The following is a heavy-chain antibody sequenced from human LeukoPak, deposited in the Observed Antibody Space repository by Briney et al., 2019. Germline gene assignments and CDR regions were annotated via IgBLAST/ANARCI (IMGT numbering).Heavy chain of an antibody. V-gene: IGHV3-66*01. CDR3: ARDSRNYGDY. Sequence: GGSLRLSCAASGFTVSSNYMSWVRQAPGKGLEWVSAIYTGGSTYYAGSVKGRFTISRDNSKNTLYLQMNSLRAEDTAVYYCARDSRNYGDYWGQGTLVTVSS. CDR1: GFTVSSNY. J-gene: IGHJ4*02. CDR2: IYTGGST.